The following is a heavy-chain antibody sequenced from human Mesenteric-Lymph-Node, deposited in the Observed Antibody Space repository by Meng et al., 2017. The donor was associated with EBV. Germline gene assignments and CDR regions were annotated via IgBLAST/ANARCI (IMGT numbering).Heavy chain of an antibody. CDR2: INHSGST. V-gene: IGHV4-34*01. D-gene: IGHD4-11*01. CDR3: ARQRSDSRLFDY. CDR1: GGSFSAYY. J-gene: IGHJ4*01. Sequence: QVPLQQWGAGFLKPSGTLSLNCAVYGGSFSAYYWTWIRQPPGKGLEWIGEINHSGSTIYNPSLKSRVTMSVDTSKSQFSLKLSSVTAADTAVYFCARQRSDSRLFDYWGQGTLVTVSS.